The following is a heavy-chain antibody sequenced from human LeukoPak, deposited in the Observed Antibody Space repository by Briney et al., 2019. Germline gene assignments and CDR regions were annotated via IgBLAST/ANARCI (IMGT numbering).Heavy chain of an antibody. V-gene: IGHV3-33*01. CDR1: GFTFSTYS. CDR2: IRSDGSSE. J-gene: IGHJ4*02. D-gene: IGHD2-15*01. CDR3: ARYCSGGTCYVGLI. Sequence: PGRSLRLSCVACGFTFSTYSTHWVRQAPGKGREWLAFIRSDGSSEYYADSVKGRFIISRDNSKNTLYLQMNSLRAEDTAMYYCARYCSGGTCYVGLIWGQGTLVTVSS.